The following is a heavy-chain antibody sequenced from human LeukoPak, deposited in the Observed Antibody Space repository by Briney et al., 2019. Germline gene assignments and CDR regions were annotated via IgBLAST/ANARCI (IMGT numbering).Heavy chain of an antibody. CDR1: GFTFSSYW. CDR2: IKQDGREK. V-gene: IGHV3-7*01. CDR3: ARDTGGGYSCYDC. J-gene: IGHJ4*02. Sequence: GGSLRLAFALSGFTFSSYWMTWIRQAPGKGLGLVANIKQDGREKYYVDCVNGRFTIYRDNAKNSLYLQMNGLRAEDTAVYYCARDTGGGYSCYDCWGQGTLVTVSS. D-gene: IGHD5-18*01.